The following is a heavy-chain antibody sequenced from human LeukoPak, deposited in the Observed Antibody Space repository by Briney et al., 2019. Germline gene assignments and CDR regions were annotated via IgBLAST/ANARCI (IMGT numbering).Heavy chain of an antibody. CDR3: ARGSGSWHTDLNWFDP. J-gene: IGHJ5*02. D-gene: IGHD6-13*01. CDR1: GGSFSGYY. Sequence: PSETLSLTCAVYGGSFSGYYWSWIRQPPGKGLEWIGEINHSGSTNYNPSLKSRVTISVDTSKNQFSLKLSSVTAADTAVYYCARGSGSWHTDLNWFDPWGQGTLVTVSS. V-gene: IGHV4-34*01. CDR2: INHSGST.